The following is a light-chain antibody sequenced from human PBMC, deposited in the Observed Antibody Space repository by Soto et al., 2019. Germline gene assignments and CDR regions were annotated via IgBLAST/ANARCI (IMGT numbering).Light chain of an antibody. V-gene: IGKV3-20*01. CDR1: QSLLTTA. Sequence: ANIYFSASQSLLTTALGWYQQRTGQPPRLVIDGTFSTANGIPARFSGSGSGTDFTLTISSLEPEDFAVYYCQQYGSSPFTFGRGTRLEIQ. J-gene: IGKJ5*01. CDR3: QQYGSSPFT. CDR2: GTF.